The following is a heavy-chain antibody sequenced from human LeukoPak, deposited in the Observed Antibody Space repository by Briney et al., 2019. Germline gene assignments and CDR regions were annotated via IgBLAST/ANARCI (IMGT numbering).Heavy chain of an antibody. Sequence: GGALRLSCVASGFTFSRHGMNWVRQAPGKGLEWVSGISPSGDIKYYVDSVKGRFTISRDNAKNSLYLQMNSLRAEDTAVYYCARDFHSSSSFVWGQGTLVTVSS. V-gene: IGHV3-21*01. CDR1: GFTFSRHG. J-gene: IGHJ4*02. CDR3: ARDFHSSSSFV. CDR2: ISPSGDIK. D-gene: IGHD6-6*01.